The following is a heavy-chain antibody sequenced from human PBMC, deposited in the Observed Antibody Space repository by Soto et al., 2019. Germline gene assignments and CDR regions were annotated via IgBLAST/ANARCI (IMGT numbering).Heavy chain of an antibody. CDR2: IYYSGTT. J-gene: IGHJ3*02. Sequence: SETLSLTCTVSGGSISSHYWSWIRQPPGKGLEWIGYIYYSGTTNYNPSLESRVTISVDRSKNQFSLKLSSVTAADTAVYYCARPYSSSSRGSFDIWGQGTMVTVSS. D-gene: IGHD6-6*01. CDR1: GGSISSHY. CDR3: ARPYSSSSRGSFDI. V-gene: IGHV4-59*08.